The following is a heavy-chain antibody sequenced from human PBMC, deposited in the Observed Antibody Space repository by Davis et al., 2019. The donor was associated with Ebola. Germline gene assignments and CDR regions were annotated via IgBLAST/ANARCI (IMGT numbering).Heavy chain of an antibody. J-gene: IGHJ4*02. CDR1: GDSISSYY. V-gene: IGHV4-59*01. Sequence: MPSETLSLTCNVSGDSISSYYWSWIRQPPGKGLEWIGYIYYSGSTNYNPSLKSRVTISVDTSKNQFSLKLSSVTAADTAVYYCARGSGSYSHYWGQGTLVTVSS. D-gene: IGHD1-26*01. CDR2: IYYSGST. CDR3: ARGSGSYSHY.